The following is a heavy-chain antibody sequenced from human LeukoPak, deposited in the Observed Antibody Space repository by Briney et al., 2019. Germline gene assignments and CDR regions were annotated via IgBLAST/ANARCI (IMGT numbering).Heavy chain of an antibody. CDR3: ARVPGDDAFDI. CDR1: GGSISSYY. J-gene: IGHJ3*02. D-gene: IGHD2-2*01. CDR2: IYYSGST. V-gene: IGHV4-59*01. Sequence: PSETLSLTCTVSGGSISSYYWSWIRQPPGKGLEWTGYIYYSGSTNYNPSLKSRVTISVDTSKNQFSLKLSSVTAAGTAVYYCARVPGDDAFDIWGQGTMVTVSS.